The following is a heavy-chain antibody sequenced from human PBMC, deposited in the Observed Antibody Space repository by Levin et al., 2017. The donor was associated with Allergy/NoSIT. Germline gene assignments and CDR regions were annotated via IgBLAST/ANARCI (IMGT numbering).Heavy chain of an antibody. CDR1: GFTFSSYG. CDR3: AKELEGSPGLLWFGELFSYGMDV. Sequence: GGSLRLSCAASGFTFSSYGMHWVRQAPGKGLEWVAVISYDGSNKYYADSVKGRFTISRDNSKNTLYLQMNSLRAEDTAVYYCAKELEGSPGLLWFGELFSYGMDVWGQGTTVTVSS. V-gene: IGHV3-30*18. D-gene: IGHD3-10*01. CDR2: ISYDGSNK. J-gene: IGHJ6*02.